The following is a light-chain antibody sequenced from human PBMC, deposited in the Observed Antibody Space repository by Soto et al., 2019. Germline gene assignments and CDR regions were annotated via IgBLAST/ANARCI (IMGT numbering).Light chain of an antibody. Sequence: QSALTQPASVFGSPGQPITISCTGTSSDIGGYNSVSWYQQHPGKARKLVIYAVSNRPSGVSSRFSGSKSGNTASLTMSGLQAEDEATYYCSSYTTSNNFVFGSGTKVTGL. J-gene: IGLJ1*01. CDR1: SSDIGGYNS. CDR3: SSYTTSNNFV. V-gene: IGLV2-14*01. CDR2: AVS.